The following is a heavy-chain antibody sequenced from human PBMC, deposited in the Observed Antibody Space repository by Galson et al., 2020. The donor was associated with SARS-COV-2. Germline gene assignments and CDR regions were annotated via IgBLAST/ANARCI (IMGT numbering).Heavy chain of an antibody. Sequence: GGSLRLSCAASGFTFSSYGMHWVRQAPGKGLEWVAVIWYDGSNKYYVDSVKGRFTISRDNSKNTMYLQMNSLRAEDTAIYYCARDRPKYCGGGSCPDYWGQGTLVTVSS. CDR3: ARDRPKYCGGGSCPDY. CDR2: IWYDGSNK. J-gene: IGHJ4*02. D-gene: IGHD2-15*01. V-gene: IGHV3-33*01. CDR1: GFTFSSYG.